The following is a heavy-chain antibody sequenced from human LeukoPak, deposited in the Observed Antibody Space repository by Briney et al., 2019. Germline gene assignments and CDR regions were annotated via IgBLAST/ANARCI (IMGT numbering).Heavy chain of an antibody. CDR3: ATDRRYCSSTSCPRWDV. D-gene: IGHD2-2*01. CDR2: ISAYNGNT. J-gene: IGHJ6*04. CDR1: GYTFTSYG. Sequence: ASVKVSCKASGYTFTSYGISWVRQAPGQGLEWMGWISAYNGNTNYAQKLQGRVTMTEDTSTDTAYMELSSLRSEDTAVYYCATDRRYCSSTSCPRWDVWGKGTTVTVSS. V-gene: IGHV1-18*01.